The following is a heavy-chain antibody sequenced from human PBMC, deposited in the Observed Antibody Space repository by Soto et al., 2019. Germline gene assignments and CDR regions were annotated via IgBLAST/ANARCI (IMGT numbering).Heavy chain of an antibody. CDR1: GDSISRSVW. CDR2: AYHTGNT. V-gene: IGHV4-4*02. Sequence: QVQLQESGPGLVQPSETLSLTCAVSGDSISRSVWWTWVRQSPGKGLEWIGDAYHTGNTNYSPSLWSRGTITVDTSQVLLSLFLNSVPAQDPQIYDCATFCTCHCDSMSYAFSVWGHGTMVTVSS. CDR3: ATFCTCHCDSMSYAFSV. D-gene: IGHD2-21*01. J-gene: IGHJ3*01.